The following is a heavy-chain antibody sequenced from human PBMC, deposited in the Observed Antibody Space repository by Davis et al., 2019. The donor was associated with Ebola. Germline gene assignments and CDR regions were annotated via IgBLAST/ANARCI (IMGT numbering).Heavy chain of an antibody. CDR3: ARSYYDSSGYPTP. D-gene: IGHD3-22*01. Sequence: GESLKISCAASGFTFSSYAMHWVRQAPGKGLEWVAVISHDGSNKYYADSVKGRFTISRDNSKNTLYLQMNSLRAEDTAVYYCARSYYDSSGYPTPWGQGTLVTVSS. J-gene: IGHJ5*01. V-gene: IGHV3-30-3*01. CDR1: GFTFSSYA. CDR2: ISHDGSNK.